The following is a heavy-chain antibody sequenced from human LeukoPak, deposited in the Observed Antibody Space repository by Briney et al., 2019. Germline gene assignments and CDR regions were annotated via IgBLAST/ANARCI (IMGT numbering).Heavy chain of an antibody. Sequence: PSDTLSLTCTVSGGAISGYYLSWIRQPAGKGLEWLGRVYSSGSTKYNPALKGRVTISVDTSKNQFSLKLSSVTAADTAVYYCARGTSRRLWFGELAQNWFDPWGQGTLVTVSS. V-gene: IGHV4-4*07. CDR3: ARGTSRRLWFGELAQNWFDP. D-gene: IGHD3-10*01. J-gene: IGHJ5*02. CDR1: GGAISGYY. CDR2: VYSSGST.